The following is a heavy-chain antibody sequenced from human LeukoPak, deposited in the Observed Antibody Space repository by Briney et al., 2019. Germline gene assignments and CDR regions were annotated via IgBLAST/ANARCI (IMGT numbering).Heavy chain of an antibody. CDR3: VNFIEVPGFT. Sequence: GGSLRLSCAASGFTFSQYAMHWVRQAPGKGLEWVAAIWYDGSNDYYVDPVKGRSTISRDNSKSTLYLQMNSLRAEDTAIYYCVNFIEVPGFTWGQGTLVTVSS. CDR2: IWYDGSND. CDR1: GFTFSQYA. V-gene: IGHV3-30*02. J-gene: IGHJ5*02. D-gene: IGHD6-19*01.